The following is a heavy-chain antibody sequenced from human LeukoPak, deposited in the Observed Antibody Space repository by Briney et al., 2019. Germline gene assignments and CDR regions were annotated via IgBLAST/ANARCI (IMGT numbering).Heavy chain of an antibody. CDR2: MNPNSGNT. D-gene: IGHD2-15*01. CDR1: GYTFTSYD. J-gene: IGHJ4*02. Sequence: ASVKVSCKASGYTFTSYDINWVRQATGQGLEWMGWMNPNSGNTGYAQKFQGRVTMTRNTSISTAYMELSSLRSEDTAVYYCATDQNRRGGEGYWGQGTLVTVSS. CDR3: ATDQNRRGGEGY. V-gene: IGHV1-8*01.